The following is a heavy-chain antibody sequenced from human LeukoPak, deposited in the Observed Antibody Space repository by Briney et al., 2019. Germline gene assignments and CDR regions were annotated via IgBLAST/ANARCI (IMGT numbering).Heavy chain of an antibody. V-gene: IGHV3-53*01. CDR1: GFTVSSNY. D-gene: IGHD6-6*01. CDR3: AAYSSCDY. CDR2: IYSGGST. J-gene: IGHJ4*02. Sequence: GGSLRLSCAASGFTVSSNYMTWVRQAPGKGLEWISLIYSGGSTYYADSVKGRFTISRDNSKITLYLQMNSLRAEDTAVYYCAAYSSCDYWGQGTLVTVSS.